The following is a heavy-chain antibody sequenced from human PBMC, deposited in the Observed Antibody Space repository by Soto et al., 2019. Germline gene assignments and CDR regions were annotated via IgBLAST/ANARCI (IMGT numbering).Heavy chain of an antibody. CDR3: ARGRTYCSSTSCYLEAPFDP. J-gene: IGHJ5*02. Sequence: GGSLRLSCAASGFTFSSYDMHWVRQATGKGLEWVSAIGTAGDTYYPGSVKGRFTISRENAKNSLYLQMNSLRAGDTAVYYCARGRTYCSSTSCYLEAPFDPWGQGTLVTVSS. V-gene: IGHV3-13*01. CDR1: GFTFSSYD. CDR2: IGTAGDT. D-gene: IGHD2-2*01.